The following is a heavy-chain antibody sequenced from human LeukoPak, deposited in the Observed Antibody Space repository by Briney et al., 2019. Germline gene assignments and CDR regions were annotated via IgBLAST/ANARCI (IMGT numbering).Heavy chain of an antibody. D-gene: IGHD5-18*01. CDR1: GYSISSGYH. CDR2: IHHSGST. V-gene: IGHV4-38-2*02. CDR3: ARVSANTAMVRATGLFGY. Sequence: SETLSLTCTVSGYSISSGYHWGWIRQPPGKGLEWIGSIHHSGSTYYNPSLKSRVTISVDTSKNQFSLKLSSVTAADTAVYYCARVSANTAMVRATGLFGYWGQGTLVTVSS. J-gene: IGHJ4*02.